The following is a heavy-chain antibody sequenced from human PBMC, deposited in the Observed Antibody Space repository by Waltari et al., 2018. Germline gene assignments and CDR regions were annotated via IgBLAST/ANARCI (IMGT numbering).Heavy chain of an antibody. CDR2: SSGSGGTT. V-gene: IGHV3-23*04. Sequence: EVRLVESGGGLVQPGGSMRISCAASGFAFAHYRVSWVRQAPGKGREGVSSSSGSGGTTYYADSVKGRFTMSKDNSKNTLFLQMNSLRVDDTADYYCAKSSGSYYEVFDYWGRGTLVTVSS. CDR1: GFAFAHYR. D-gene: IGHD1-26*01. J-gene: IGHJ4*02. CDR3: AKSSGSYYEVFDY.